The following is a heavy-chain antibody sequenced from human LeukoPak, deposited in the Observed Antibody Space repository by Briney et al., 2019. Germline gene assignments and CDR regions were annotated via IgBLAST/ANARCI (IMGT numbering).Heavy chain of an antibody. Sequence: PGGSLRLSCAASGFTFSSYAMSWVRQAPGKGLEWVSAISGSGGSTYYADSVKGRFTISRDNSKNTLYLQMNSLRAEDTAVYYCARDRIGWELPYFDYWGQGTLVTVSS. CDR3: ARDRIGWELPYFDY. CDR2: ISGSGGST. J-gene: IGHJ4*02. D-gene: IGHD1-26*01. V-gene: IGHV3-23*01. CDR1: GFTFSSYA.